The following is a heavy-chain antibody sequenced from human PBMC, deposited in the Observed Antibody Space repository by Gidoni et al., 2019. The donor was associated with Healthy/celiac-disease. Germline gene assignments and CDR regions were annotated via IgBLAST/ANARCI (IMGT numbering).Heavy chain of an antibody. CDR2: IYYSGST. Sequence: QVQLQESGPGLVKPSETLSLTCTVSGGSISSYYWSWIRQPPGKGLEWIGYIYYSGSTNYNPSLKSRVTISVDTSKNQFSLKLSSVTAADTAVYYCARGRGYSYGLLYWGQGTLVTVSS. CDR3: ARGRGYSYGLLY. J-gene: IGHJ4*02. V-gene: IGHV4-59*01. CDR1: GGSISSYY. D-gene: IGHD5-18*01.